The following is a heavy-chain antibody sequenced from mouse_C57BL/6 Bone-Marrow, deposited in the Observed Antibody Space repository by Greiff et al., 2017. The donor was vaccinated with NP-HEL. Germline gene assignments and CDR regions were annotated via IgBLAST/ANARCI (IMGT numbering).Heavy chain of an antibody. CDR3: ARRRRRGYYDYEAWFAD. CDR1: GYTFTSYG. D-gene: IGHD2-4*01. Sequence: VQRVESGAELARPGASVKLSCKASGYTFTSYGISWVKQRTGQGLEWIGEFYPRSGNTYYNEKFKGKATLTADKSSSTAYMELRSLTSEDSAVYFCARRRRRGYYDYEAWFADWGQGTLVTVSA. V-gene: IGHV1-81*01. CDR2: FYPRSGNT. J-gene: IGHJ3*01.